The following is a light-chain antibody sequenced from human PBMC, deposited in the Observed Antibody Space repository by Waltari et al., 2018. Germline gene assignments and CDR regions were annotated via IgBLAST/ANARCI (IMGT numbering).Light chain of an antibody. CDR1: QGISSY. Sequence: AIRITQSPSSLSASTGDRDTITCRASQGISSYLAWYQQKPGKAPKLLIYAASTLQSGVPSRFSGSGSGTDFTLTISCLQSEDFATYYCQQYYSLWTFGQGTKVEIK. CDR3: QQYYSLWT. V-gene: IGKV1-8*01. J-gene: IGKJ1*01. CDR2: AAS.